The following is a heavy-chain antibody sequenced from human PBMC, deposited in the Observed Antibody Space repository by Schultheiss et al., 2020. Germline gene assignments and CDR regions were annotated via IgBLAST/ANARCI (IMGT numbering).Heavy chain of an antibody. D-gene: IGHD4-17*01. CDR1: GGSFSGYS. V-gene: IGHV4-34*01. CDR3: ARGTTVTTSRSGYYGMDV. J-gene: IGHJ6*02. Sequence: SETLSLTCAVYGGSFSGYSWSWIRQPPGKGLEWIGEINHSGSTNYNPSLKSRVTISVDTSKNQFSLKLSSVTAADTAVYYCARGTTVTTSRSGYYGMDVWGQGTTVTVSS. CDR2: INHSGST.